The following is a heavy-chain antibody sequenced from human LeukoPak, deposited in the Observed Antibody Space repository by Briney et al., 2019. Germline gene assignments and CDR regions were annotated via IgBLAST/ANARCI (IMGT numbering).Heavy chain of an antibody. D-gene: IGHD6-13*01. CDR3: ATIAAAGSRRDY. J-gene: IGHJ4*02. CDR2: IIPILGIA. CDR1: GGTFSSYA. V-gene: IGHV1-69*04. Sequence: ASVKVSCKASGGTFSSYAISWVRQAPGQGLEWMGRIIPILGIANYAQKFQGRVTITAVKSASTAHMELSSLRSEDTAVYYCATIAAAGSRRDYWGQGTLVTVSS.